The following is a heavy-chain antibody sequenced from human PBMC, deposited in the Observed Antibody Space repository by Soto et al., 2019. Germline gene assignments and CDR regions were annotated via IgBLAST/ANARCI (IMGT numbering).Heavy chain of an antibody. CDR1: GFTFSSYA. CDR3: ARDLGDWVYYYYGMDV. V-gene: IGHV3-30-3*01. CDR2: ISYDGSNK. D-gene: IGHD2-21*01. Sequence: QVQLVESGGGVVQPGRSLRLSCAASGFTFSSYAIHRVRQAPGKGLEWVAVISYDGSNKYYAESVKGRFTISRDNSKNTLYLQMNSLRAEDTAVYYCARDLGDWVYYYYGMDVWGQGTTVTVSS. J-gene: IGHJ6*02.